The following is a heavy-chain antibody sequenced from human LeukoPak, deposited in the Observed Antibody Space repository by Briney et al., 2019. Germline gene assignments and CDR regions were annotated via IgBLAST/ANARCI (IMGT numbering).Heavy chain of an antibody. CDR3: AKDLTRHRYSFDY. V-gene: IGHV3-30*02. CDR2: IRYDGSNK. Sequence: GGSLRLSCAASGFTFSSYGMHWVRQAPGKGLEWVAFIRYDGSNKYYADSVKGRFTISRDNSKNTLYLQMNSLRAEDTAVYYCAKDLTRHRYSFDYWGQGTLVTVSS. D-gene: IGHD2-21*02. J-gene: IGHJ4*02. CDR1: GFTFSSYG.